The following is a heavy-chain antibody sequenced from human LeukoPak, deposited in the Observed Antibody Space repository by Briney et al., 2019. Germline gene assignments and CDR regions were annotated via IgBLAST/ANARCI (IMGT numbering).Heavy chain of an antibody. V-gene: IGHV3-48*02. Sequence: PGGSLRLSCAASGFTFSSYSMNWVRQAPGKGLEWVSYISSSSTIYYADSVKGRFTISRDNAKNSLYLQMNSLRDEDTAVYYCTVTPTRGLSDYWGQGTLVTVSS. CDR3: TVTPTRGLSDY. D-gene: IGHD2-15*01. CDR2: ISSSSTI. CDR1: GFTFSSYS. J-gene: IGHJ4*02.